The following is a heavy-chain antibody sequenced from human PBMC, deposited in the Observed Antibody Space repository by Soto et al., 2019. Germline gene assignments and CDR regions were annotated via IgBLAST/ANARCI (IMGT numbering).Heavy chain of an antibody. CDR3: ATSFWFGTQPEI. Sequence: QVHLEQWGAGLLKPSETLSLSCGVSGGSFSENYWTWFRQPPGQGLEWIGEISPSGTTKYVPSLKSRVTISKDTSKNQFSLKVTSVTAADTAVYFCATSFWFGTQPEIWGQGTLVTVSS. CDR1: GGSFSENY. J-gene: IGHJ1*01. D-gene: IGHD3-10*01. V-gene: IGHV4-34*01. CDR2: ISPSGTT.